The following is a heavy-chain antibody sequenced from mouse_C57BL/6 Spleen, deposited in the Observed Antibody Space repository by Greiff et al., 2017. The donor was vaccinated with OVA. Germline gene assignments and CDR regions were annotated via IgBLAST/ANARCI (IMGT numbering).Heavy chain of an antibody. V-gene: IGHV1-74*01. CDR1: GYTFTSYW. J-gene: IGHJ3*01. D-gene: IGHD1-1*01. CDR3: AISFYYGSSYIAY. Sequence: QVQLQQPGAELVKPGASVKVSCKASGYTFTSYWMHWVKQRPGQGLEWIGRLHPSDSDTNYNQKFKGKATLTVDKSSSTAYMQLSSLTSEDSAVYYCAISFYYGSSYIAYWGQGTLVTVSA. CDR2: LHPSDSDT.